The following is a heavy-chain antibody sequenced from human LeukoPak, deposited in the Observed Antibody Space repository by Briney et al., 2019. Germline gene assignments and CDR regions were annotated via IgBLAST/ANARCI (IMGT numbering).Heavy chain of an antibody. V-gene: IGHV1-3*01. J-gene: IGHJ6*02. Sequence: GASVKVSCKASGYTFTSYAMHWVRQAPGQRLEWMGWINAGNGNTKYSQKFQGRVTMTRNTSISTAYMELSSLRSEDTAVYYCARKIFGVVRYYYYYGMDVWGQGTTVTVSS. D-gene: IGHD3-3*01. CDR1: GYTFTSYA. CDR2: INAGNGNT. CDR3: ARKIFGVVRYYYYYGMDV.